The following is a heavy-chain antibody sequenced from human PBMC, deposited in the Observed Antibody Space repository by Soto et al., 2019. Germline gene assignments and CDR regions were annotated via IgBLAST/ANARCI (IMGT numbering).Heavy chain of an antibody. J-gene: IGHJ1*01. V-gene: IGHV3-23*01. CDR2: ISGSGGST. D-gene: IGHD3-10*01. CDR3: AKDLEYYYGP. Sequence: GGSLRLSCAAFSTYAMSWVRQAPGKGLEWVSAISGSGGSTYYADSVKGRFTISRDNSKNTLYLQMNSLRAEDTAVYYCAKDLEYYYGPWGQGTLVTVS. CDR1: STYA.